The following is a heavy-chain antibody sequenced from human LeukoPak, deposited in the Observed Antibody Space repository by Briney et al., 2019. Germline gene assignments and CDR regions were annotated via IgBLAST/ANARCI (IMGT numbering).Heavy chain of an antibody. J-gene: IGHJ4*02. V-gene: IGHV3-30*02. CDR3: ARDSAHYSNPPPLGFDY. D-gene: IGHD4-11*01. CDR1: GFTFSSYG. CDR2: IQYDGSNK. Sequence: GGSLRLSCAASGFTFSSYGMHWVRQTPGKGLEWVAFIQYDGSNKYYADSVKGRFTISRDNSKNTLYLQMNSLRAEDTAVYYCARDSAHYSNPPPLGFDYWGQGTLVTVSS.